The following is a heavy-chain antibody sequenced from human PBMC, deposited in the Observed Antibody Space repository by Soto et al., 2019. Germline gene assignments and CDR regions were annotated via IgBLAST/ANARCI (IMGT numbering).Heavy chain of an antibody. CDR2: INPSGGST. CDR1: GYTFTSYY. J-gene: IGHJ4*02. D-gene: IGHD3-9*01. Sequence: ASVKVSCKACGYTFTSYYMHWVLQAPGQGLEWMGIINPSGGSTSYAQKFQGRVTMTRDTSTSTVYMELSSLRSEDTAVYYCARADYDILTGYYSSHYFDYWGQGTLATVSS. CDR3: ARADYDILTGYYSSHYFDY. V-gene: IGHV1-46*01.